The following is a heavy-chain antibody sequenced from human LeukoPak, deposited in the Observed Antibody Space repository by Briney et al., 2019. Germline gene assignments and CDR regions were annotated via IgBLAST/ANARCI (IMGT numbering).Heavy chain of an antibody. Sequence: GGSLRLSCAASGFTFSSYGMHWVRQAPGKGLEWVAVISYDGSNKYYADSVKGRFTISRDNSKNTLYLQMNSLRAEDTAVYYCASGTWEYWGQGTLVTVSS. V-gene: IGHV3-30*03. CDR1: GFTFSSYG. CDR2: ISYDGSNK. J-gene: IGHJ4*02. D-gene: IGHD1-26*01. CDR3: ASGTWEY.